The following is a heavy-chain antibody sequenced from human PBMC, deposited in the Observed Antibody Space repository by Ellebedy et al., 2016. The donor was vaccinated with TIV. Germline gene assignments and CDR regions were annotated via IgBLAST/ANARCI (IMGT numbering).Heavy chain of an antibody. CDR1: GFTFSSYG. D-gene: IGHD4-17*01. V-gene: IGHV3-33*01. CDR2: VWYDGSKE. J-gene: IGHJ2*01. Sequence: PGGSLRLSCAASGFTFSSYGMHWVRQAPGKGLEWVAVVWYDGSKEHYADSVKGRFTISRDNAKNSLFLQMTSLRAEDTAVYYCARKVPAPTTVPPNWYFDLWGRGTLVIVSS. CDR3: ARKVPAPTTVPPNWYFDL.